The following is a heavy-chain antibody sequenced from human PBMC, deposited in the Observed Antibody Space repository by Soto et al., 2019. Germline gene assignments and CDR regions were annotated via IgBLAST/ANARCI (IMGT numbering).Heavy chain of an antibody. CDR3: AKDRGDTAMVVYYFDY. J-gene: IGHJ4*02. CDR1: GFTFSSYA. V-gene: IGHV3-23*01. CDR2: ISGSGGST. D-gene: IGHD5-18*01. Sequence: EVQLLESGGGLVQPGGSLRLSCAASGFTFSSYAMSWVRQAPGKGLEWVSAISGSGGSTYYADSVKGRFTISRGNSKNTLYLQMNSLRAEDTAVYYCAKDRGDTAMVVYYFDYWGQGTLVTVSS.